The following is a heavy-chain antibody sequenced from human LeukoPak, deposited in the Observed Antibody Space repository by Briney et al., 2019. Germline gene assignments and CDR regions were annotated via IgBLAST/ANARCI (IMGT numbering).Heavy chain of an antibody. CDR1: GGSFSGYY. CDR2: INHSGST. V-gene: IGHV4-34*01. CDR3: ASKGDSSGYYYFDY. Sequence: LETLSLTCAVYGGSFSGYYWSWIRQPPGKGLEWIGEINHSGSTNYNPSLKSRVTISVDTSKNQFSLKLSSVTAADTAVYYCASKGDSSGYYYFDYWGQGTLVTVSS. D-gene: IGHD3-22*01. J-gene: IGHJ4*02.